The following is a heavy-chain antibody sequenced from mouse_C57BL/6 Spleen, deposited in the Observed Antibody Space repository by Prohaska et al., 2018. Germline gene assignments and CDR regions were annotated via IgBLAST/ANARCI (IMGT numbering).Heavy chain of an antibody. CDR3: TRGSNDYEGFAY. Sequence: LSCKASGYTFTDYEMHWVKQTPVHGLEWIGAIDPETGGTAYNQKFKGKAILTADKSSSTAYMELRSLTSEDSAVYYCTRGSNDYEGFAYWGQGTLVTVSA. V-gene: IGHV1-15*01. D-gene: IGHD2-4*01. CDR2: IDPETGGT. CDR1: GYTFTDYE. J-gene: IGHJ3*01.